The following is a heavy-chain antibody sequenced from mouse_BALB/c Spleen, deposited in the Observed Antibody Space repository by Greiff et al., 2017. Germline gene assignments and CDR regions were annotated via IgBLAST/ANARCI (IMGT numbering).Heavy chain of an antibody. D-gene: IGHD1-1*01. J-gene: IGHJ2*01. Sequence: ESGPGLVKPSQSLSLTCTVTGYSITSDYAWNWIRQFPGNKLEWMGYISYSGSTSYNPSLKSRISITRDTSKNQFFLQLNSVTTEDTATYYCARATTVVATPLDYWGQGTTLTVSS. CDR2: ISYSGST. CDR1: GYSITSDYA. CDR3: ARATTVVATPLDY. V-gene: IGHV3-2*02.